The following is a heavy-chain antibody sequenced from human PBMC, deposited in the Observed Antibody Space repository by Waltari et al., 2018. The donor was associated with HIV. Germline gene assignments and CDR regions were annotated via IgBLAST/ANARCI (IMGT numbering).Heavy chain of an antibody. V-gene: IGHV1-2*06. CDR1: GYIFTDYY. J-gene: IGHJ4*02. Sequence: QVQLVQSGAELKKPGASVKVSCQATGYIFTDYYVNWVRQSPGQGLEWMGRINPNSGNTKYAQKFQGRVTVSMDTSINTAYLGVNGLRSDDTAVYFCARDPPRGVVPAASNRVGSYWGQGTLVTVSS. CDR3: ARDPPRGVVPAASNRVGSY. CDR2: INPNSGNT. D-gene: IGHD2-2*01.